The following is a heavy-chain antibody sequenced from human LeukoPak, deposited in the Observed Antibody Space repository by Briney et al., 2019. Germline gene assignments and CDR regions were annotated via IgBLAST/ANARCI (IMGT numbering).Heavy chain of an antibody. V-gene: IGHV1-3*01. CDR2: INAGNGNT. D-gene: IGHD3-9*01. J-gene: IGHJ6*02. CDR1: GYTFTSYA. CDR3: ASGDYDILTGPPYYYYGMDV. Sequence: ASVKVSCKASGYTFTSYAMHWVRQAPGQRLEWMGWINAGNGNTKYSQKFQGRVTITRDTSASTAYMELSSLRSEDTAVYYCASGDYDILTGPPYYYYGMDVWGQGTTVTVSS.